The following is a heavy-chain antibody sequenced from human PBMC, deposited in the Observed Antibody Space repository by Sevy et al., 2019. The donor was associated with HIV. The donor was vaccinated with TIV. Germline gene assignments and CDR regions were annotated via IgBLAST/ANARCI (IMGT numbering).Heavy chain of an antibody. CDR1: GFSFSNYV. Sequence: GGSLRLSCGASGFSFSNYVFHWVRQAPGKGLEWIGRIKSKSDGGTTDFAAPVKGRFTISRDDSQNKLFLQMNSLKTEDTAVYYCTSMTTVEGVFDFWGQGTLVTVSS. D-gene: IGHD4-17*01. V-gene: IGHV3-15*07. CDR3: TSMTTVEGVFDF. CDR2: IKSKSDGGTT. J-gene: IGHJ4*02.